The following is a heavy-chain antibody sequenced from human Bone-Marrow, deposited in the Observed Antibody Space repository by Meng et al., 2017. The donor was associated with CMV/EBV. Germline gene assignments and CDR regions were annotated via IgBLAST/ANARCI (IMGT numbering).Heavy chain of an antibody. D-gene: IGHD6-13*01. V-gene: IGHV1-69*05. Sequence: SVKVSCKASGGTFSSYAINWVRQAPGQGLEWMGGIIPIFGTTNYAQQFQGRVTITTDESTSTAYMELSSLRSEDTAVYYCARDSSSWYVTSSFDYCGQGTLVTVSS. CDR2: IIPIFGTT. CDR3: ARDSSSWYVTSSFDY. J-gene: IGHJ4*02. CDR1: GGTFSSYA.